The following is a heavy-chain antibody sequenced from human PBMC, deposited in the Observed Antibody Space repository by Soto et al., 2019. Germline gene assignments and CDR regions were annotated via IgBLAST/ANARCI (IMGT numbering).Heavy chain of an antibody. CDR3: ARSMYNWNDGFFDY. CDR1: GFTFSSYG. D-gene: IGHD1-1*01. J-gene: IGHJ4*02. V-gene: IGHV3-30*03. CDR2: ISYDGINK. Sequence: QVQLVESGGGVVQPGGSLRLSCAASGFTFSSYGMRWVRQAPGKGLEWVAIISYDGINKYYANSVKGRFTISRDNPKNTLYLQMHSLRAEDTAVYYCARSMYNWNDGFFDYWGQGTLVTVSS.